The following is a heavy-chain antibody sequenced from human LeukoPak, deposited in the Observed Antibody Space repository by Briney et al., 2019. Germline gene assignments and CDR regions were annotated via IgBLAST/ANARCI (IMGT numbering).Heavy chain of an antibody. CDR2: INPNSGGT. D-gene: IGHD6-6*01. CDR3: ARETSIAARPLGD. CDR1: GYTFTGYY. Sequence: GASVKVSCKASGYTFTGYYMRWVRQAPGQGLEWMGWINPNSGGTNYAQKFQGRVTMTRDTSISTAYMELSRLRSDDTAVYYCARETSIAARPLGDWGQGTLVTVSS. J-gene: IGHJ4*02. V-gene: IGHV1-2*02.